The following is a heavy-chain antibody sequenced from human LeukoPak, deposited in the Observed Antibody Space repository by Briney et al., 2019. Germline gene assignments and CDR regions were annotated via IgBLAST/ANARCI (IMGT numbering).Heavy chain of an antibody. Sequence: GGSLRLSCAASGFTFSSYGMHWVRQAPGKGLEWVAVIWYDGSNKYYADSVKGRFTISRDNSKNTLYLQMNSLRAEDTAVYYCARWSLGATLDYWGQGTLVTVSS. D-gene: IGHD1-26*01. V-gene: IGHV3-33*01. J-gene: IGHJ4*02. CDR3: ARWSLGATLDY. CDR2: IWYDGSNK. CDR1: GFTFSSYG.